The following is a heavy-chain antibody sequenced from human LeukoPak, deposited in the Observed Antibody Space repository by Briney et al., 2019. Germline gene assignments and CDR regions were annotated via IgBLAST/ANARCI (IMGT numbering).Heavy chain of an antibody. V-gene: IGHV3-9*03. J-gene: IGHJ6*03. CDR1: GFTFDDYA. CDR2: ISWNSGSI. D-gene: IGHD3-10*01. Sequence: GGSLRLSCAASGFTFDDYAMHWVRQAPGKGLEWVSGISWNSGSIGYADPVKGRFTISRDNAKNSLYLQMNSLRAEDMALYYCAKAGSYYYMDVWGKGTTVTVSS. CDR3: AKAGSYYYMDV.